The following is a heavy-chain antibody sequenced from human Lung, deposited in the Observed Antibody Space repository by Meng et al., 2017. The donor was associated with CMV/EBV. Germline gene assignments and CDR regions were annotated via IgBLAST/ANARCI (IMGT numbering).Heavy chain of an antibody. Sequence: SSXXVSXKASGGTFSTYSINWMRQAPGQGLEWMGGTIPMFGTPNYAQKFQGRVTITTDESTSTAYMELSSLRSEDTAVYYCARLDKHVGDYFYYGMDVWGQGTTVTVSS. J-gene: IGHJ6*02. CDR3: ARLDKHVGDYFYYGMDV. V-gene: IGHV1-69*05. CDR2: TIPMFGTP. D-gene: IGHD3-10*01. CDR1: GGTFSTYS.